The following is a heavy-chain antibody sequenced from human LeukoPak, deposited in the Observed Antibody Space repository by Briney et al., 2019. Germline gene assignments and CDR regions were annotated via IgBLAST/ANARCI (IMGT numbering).Heavy chain of an antibody. CDR2: ISYDGSNK. V-gene: IGHV3-30*04. J-gene: IGHJ6*03. D-gene: IGHD6-19*01. CDR1: GFTFSSYA. CDR3: ARDFSGWYGYYYYYMDV. Sequence: GGSLRLSCAASGFTFSSYAMHWVRQAPGKGLEWVAVISYDGSNKYYADSVKGRFTISRDNSKNTLYLQMNSLRAEDTAVYYCARDFSGWYGYYYYYMDVWGKGTTVTVSS.